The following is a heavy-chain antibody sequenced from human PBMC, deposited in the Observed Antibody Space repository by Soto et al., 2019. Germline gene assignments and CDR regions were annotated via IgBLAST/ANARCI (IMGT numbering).Heavy chain of an antibody. CDR1: GGSISSGGYS. J-gene: IGHJ4*02. D-gene: IGHD3-22*01. CDR2: IYHSGST. V-gene: IGHV4-30-2*01. CDR3: ARDYYDSSGFDY. Sequence: SETLSLTCAVSGGSISSGGYSWSWIRQPPGKGLEWIGYIYHSGSTYYNPSLKSRVTISVDRSENQFSLKLSSVTAADTAVYYCARDYYDSSGFDYWGQGTLVTVSS.